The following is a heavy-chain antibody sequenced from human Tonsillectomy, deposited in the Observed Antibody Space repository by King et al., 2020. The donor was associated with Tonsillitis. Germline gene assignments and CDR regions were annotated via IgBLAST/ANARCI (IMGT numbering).Heavy chain of an antibody. CDR1: GYIFTTYG. D-gene: IGHD3-22*01. CDR2: ISAYNGNT. V-gene: IGHV1-18*01. J-gene: IGHJ5*02. Sequence: VQLVESGGEVKKPGASVKVSCKASGYIFTTYGITWVRQAPGQGLEWMGWISAYNGNTNYAQKFQGRVTMTTDTSTSTAYMELRSLRSDDTAVYYCARAFYDDGSGYYFDVDWFDPWGQGTLVTVSA. CDR3: ARAFYDDGSGYYFDVDWFDP.